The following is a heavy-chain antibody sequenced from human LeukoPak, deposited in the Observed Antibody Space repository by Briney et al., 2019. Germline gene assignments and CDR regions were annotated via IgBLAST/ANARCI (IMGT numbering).Heavy chain of an antibody. D-gene: IGHD5-24*01. V-gene: IGHV3-11*04. J-gene: IGHJ4*02. CDR3: AKLHGYNFDY. CDR2: ISTSGTTM. Sequence: SGGSRRLSCAASGFTFSDYYMSWIRQAPGKGLEWVSYISTSGTTMYYADSVKGRFTISRDNAKNSLYLQMNSLRAEDTAVYYCAKLHGYNFDYWGQGTLVTVSS. CDR1: GFTFSDYY.